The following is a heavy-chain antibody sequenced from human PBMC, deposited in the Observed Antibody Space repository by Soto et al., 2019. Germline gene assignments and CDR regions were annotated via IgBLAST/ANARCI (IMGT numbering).Heavy chain of an antibody. V-gene: IGHV1-69*13. CDR2: VIPIFGTA. J-gene: IGHJ5*02. Sequence: SVKVSCKASGGTFSSYAISWVRQAPGQGLEWMGGVIPIFGTANYAQKFQGRVTITADESTSTAYMELSSLRSEDTAVYYCARDTLDCSGGSCLRWFDPWGQGTLVTVSS. CDR3: ARDTLDCSGGSCLRWFDP. D-gene: IGHD2-15*01. CDR1: GGTFSSYA.